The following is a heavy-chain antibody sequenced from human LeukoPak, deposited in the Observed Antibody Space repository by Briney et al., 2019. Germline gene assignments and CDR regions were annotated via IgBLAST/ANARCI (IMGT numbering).Heavy chain of an antibody. J-gene: IGHJ4*02. V-gene: IGHV3-48*01. D-gene: IGHD7-27*01. CDR1: GFTFSSYS. CDR3: ARDQGDWGLEQPPFDY. CDR2: ISSSSSTI. Sequence: PGGSLRLSCAASGFTFSSYSMNWVRQAPGKGLEWVSYISSSSSTIYYADSVKGRFTISRDNAKNSLYLQMNSLRAEDTAVYYCARDQGDWGLEQPPFDYWGQGTLVTVSS.